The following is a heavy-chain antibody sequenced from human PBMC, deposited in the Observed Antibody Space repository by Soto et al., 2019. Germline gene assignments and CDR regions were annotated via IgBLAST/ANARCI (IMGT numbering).Heavy chain of an antibody. CDR3: ERNGVGVGYGMDV. J-gene: IGHJ6*02. Sequence: QVQLVQSGAEVKKPGSSVKVSCKASGGTFSSYAISWVLQAPGQGLEWMGGIIPIFGTANYAQKFQGRVTITADKSTSTAYMELSSLISEDTAVYYCERNGVGVGYGMDVWGQGTTVTVSS. V-gene: IGHV1-69*06. CDR1: GGTFSSYA. D-gene: IGHD1-26*01. CDR2: IIPIFGTA.